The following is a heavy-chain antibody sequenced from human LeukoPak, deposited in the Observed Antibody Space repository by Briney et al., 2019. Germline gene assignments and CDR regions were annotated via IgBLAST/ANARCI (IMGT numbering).Heavy chain of an antibody. J-gene: IGHJ4*02. D-gene: IGHD3-22*01. Sequence: SETLSLTCTVSGGSISSYYWSWIRQPPGKGLEWIGYIYYSGSTNYNPSLKSRVTISVDASKNQFSLKLTSVTAADTAVYYCARGVGSGYTDDWGQGTLVTVSS. CDR3: ARGVGSGYTDD. CDR2: IYYSGST. V-gene: IGHV4-59*01. CDR1: GGSISSYY.